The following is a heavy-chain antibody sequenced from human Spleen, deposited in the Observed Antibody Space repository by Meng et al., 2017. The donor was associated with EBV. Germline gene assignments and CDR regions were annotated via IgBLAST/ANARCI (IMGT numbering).Heavy chain of an antibody. CDR3: ARGGLLRMDV. D-gene: IGHD2/OR15-2a*01. Sequence: VQLQHSGPGLVKPSNTLPLPCAMSGDSVSSNSAVWNWIRQSPSRGLEWLGRTYYRSKWYNDYAPSVRGRISISPDTSKNQFSLHLNSVTPEDTAVYYCARGGLLRMDVWGQGTTVTVSS. CDR1: GDSVSSNSAV. CDR2: TYYRSKWYN. V-gene: IGHV6-1*01. J-gene: IGHJ6*02.